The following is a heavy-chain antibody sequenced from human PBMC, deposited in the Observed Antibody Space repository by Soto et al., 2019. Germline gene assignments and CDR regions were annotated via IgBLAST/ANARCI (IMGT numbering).Heavy chain of an antibody. CDR2: ILVDGRT. J-gene: IGHJ3*02. V-gene: IGHV3-23*01. D-gene: IGHD2-8*02. CDR1: GFICGSYD. Sequence: VGSLRLSCAASGFICGSYDMSWVRQAPGKGLEWVSTILVDGRTFYVDSVKGRFTISRDSSQNTVYLQMNSLTAGDTALYYCAKATATGGGAFDICGQGTKVTVSS. CDR3: AKATATGGGAFDI.